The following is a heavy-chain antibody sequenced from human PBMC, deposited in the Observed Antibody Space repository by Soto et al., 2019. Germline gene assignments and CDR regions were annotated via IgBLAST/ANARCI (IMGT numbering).Heavy chain of an antibody. V-gene: IGHV3-30*18. D-gene: IGHD2-15*01. J-gene: IGHJ6*02. Sequence: PGGSLRLSCAASGFTFSSYGMHWVRQAPGKGLEWVAVISHDGSNKYYADSVKGRFTISRDNSKNTLYLQMNSLRAEDTAVYCCAKALSIAASYYYGMDVWGQGTTVTVSS. CDR2: ISHDGSNK. CDR3: AKALSIAASYYYGMDV. CDR1: GFTFSSYG.